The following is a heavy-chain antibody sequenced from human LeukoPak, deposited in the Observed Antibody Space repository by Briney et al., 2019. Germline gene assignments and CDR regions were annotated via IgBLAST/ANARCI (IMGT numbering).Heavy chain of an antibody. D-gene: IGHD2-15*01. Sequence: GGSLRLSCAASGFTFSSYAMHWVRQAPGKGLEWVAVISYDGSNKYYADSVKGRFTISRDNSKSTLYLQMNSLRAEDTAVYYFARDRIPLIVVVVAATGVYYYGMDVWGQGTTVTVSS. V-gene: IGHV3-30-3*01. J-gene: IGHJ6*02. CDR1: GFTFSSYA. CDR3: ARDRIPLIVVVVAATGVYYYGMDV. CDR2: ISYDGSNK.